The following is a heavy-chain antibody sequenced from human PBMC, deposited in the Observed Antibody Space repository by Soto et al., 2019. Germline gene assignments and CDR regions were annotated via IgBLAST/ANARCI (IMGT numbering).Heavy chain of an antibody. V-gene: IGHV4-34*01. Sequence: QVQIQQWGAGLLKPSETLSLTCAVYGGSLSGYYWSWIRQPPGKGLEWIGEISHSGGTNHNPSLKSRVTISIDTSKNQFSLKMTSVTAADTAVFYCARREVGFCAGDCYPYFDYWGQGALVTVSS. CDR3: ARREVGFCAGDCYPYFDY. CDR2: ISHSGGT. J-gene: IGHJ4*02. CDR1: GGSLSGYY. D-gene: IGHD2-21*02.